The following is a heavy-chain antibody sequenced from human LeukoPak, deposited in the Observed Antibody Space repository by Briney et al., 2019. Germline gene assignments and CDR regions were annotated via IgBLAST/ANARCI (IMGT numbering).Heavy chain of an antibody. CDR2: IYYSGST. CDR1: GGSISSSSYY. V-gene: IGHV4-39*07. Sequence: NPSETLSLTCTVSGGSISSSSYYWGWIRQPPGKGLEWIGSIYYSGSTYYNPSLKSRVTISVDTSKNQFSLKLSSVTAADTAVYYCARDKSYFDWLLSGTRAPGAFDIWGQGTMVTVSS. J-gene: IGHJ3*02. CDR3: ARDKSYFDWLLSGTRAPGAFDI. D-gene: IGHD3-9*01.